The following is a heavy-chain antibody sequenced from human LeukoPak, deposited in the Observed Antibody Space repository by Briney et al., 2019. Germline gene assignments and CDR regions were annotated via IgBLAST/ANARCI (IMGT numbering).Heavy chain of an antibody. D-gene: IGHD2-8*01. CDR1: GYTFTSYD. V-gene: IGHV1-8*01. J-gene: IGHJ6*02. Sequence: ASVKVSCKASGYTFTSYDINWVRQATGQGLEWMGWMNPNSGNTGYAQKFQGRVTMTRNTSISTAYMELSSLRSEDTAVYYCARVRRARLMVYATYYYYGMDVWGQGTTVTVSS. CDR3: ARVRRARLMVYATYYYYGMDV. CDR2: MNPNSGNT.